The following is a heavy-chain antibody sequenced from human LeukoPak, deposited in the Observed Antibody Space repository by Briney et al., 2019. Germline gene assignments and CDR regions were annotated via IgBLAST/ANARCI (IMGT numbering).Heavy chain of an antibody. CDR2: VSHSGVT. J-gene: IGHJ4*02. CDR3: AGTVARPFDY. V-gene: IGHV4-34*01. Sequence: SETLSLICAVYSESFSGFYWSWIRQAPGKGLEWIGEVSHSGVTNYNPSLKSRVTISVDTSKNQFSLKLSSVTAADTAVYYCAGTVARPFDYWGQGTLVTVSS. D-gene: IGHD4-17*01. CDR1: SESFSGFY.